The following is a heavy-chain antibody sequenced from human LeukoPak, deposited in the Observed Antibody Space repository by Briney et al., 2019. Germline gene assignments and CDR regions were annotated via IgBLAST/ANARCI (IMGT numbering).Heavy chain of an antibody. Sequence: SGGSLRLSCAASGFTFSSYGMHWVRQAPGKGLEWVAFIRYDGSNKYYADSVKGRFTISRDNSKNTLYLQMNSLRAEDTAVYYCARALRYFDWSFDAFDIWGQGTMVTVSS. J-gene: IGHJ3*02. V-gene: IGHV3-30*02. CDR1: GFTFSSYG. D-gene: IGHD3-9*01. CDR3: ARALRYFDWSFDAFDI. CDR2: IRYDGSNK.